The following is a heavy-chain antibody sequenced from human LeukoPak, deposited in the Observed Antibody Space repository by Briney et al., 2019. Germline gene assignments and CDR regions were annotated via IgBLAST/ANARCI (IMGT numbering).Heavy chain of an antibody. V-gene: IGHV4-59*12. CDR3: ARDKVVPAAIDLYYMDV. CDR2: IYYSGST. J-gene: IGHJ6*03. D-gene: IGHD2-2*01. Sequence: PSETLSLTCTVSGGSISSYYWSWIRQPPGKGLEWIGYIYYSGSTNYNPSLKSRVTMSVDTSKNQFSLKLSSVTAADTAVYYCARDKVVPAAIDLYYMDVWGKGTTVTVSS. CDR1: GGSISSYY.